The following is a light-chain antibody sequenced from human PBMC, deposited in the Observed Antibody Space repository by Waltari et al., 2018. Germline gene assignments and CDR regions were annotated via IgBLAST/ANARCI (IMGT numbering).Light chain of an antibody. V-gene: IGLV4-69*01. CDR1: SGHTSYA. CDR2: VSGDGSH. CDR3: QSWGTGIWV. J-gene: IGLJ3*02. Sequence: QLVLTQSPSASASLGASVKLTCTLSSGHTSYAIAWYQQQPEKGPRYLMHVSGDGSHTKGDGIPDRFSGSSSGAERYLTISSLQSEDEADYYCQSWGTGIWVFGGGTKLTVL.